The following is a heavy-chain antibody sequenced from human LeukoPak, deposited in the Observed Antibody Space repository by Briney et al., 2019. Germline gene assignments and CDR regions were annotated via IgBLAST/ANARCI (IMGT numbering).Heavy chain of an antibody. J-gene: IGHJ4*02. CDR1: GYSFTSYW. CDR3: ARLDDDYYDSSGHFDT. V-gene: IGHV5-51*01. Sequence: GESLKISCKGSGYSFTSYWIGWVRQMPGKGREWMGIIYPGDSDTRYSPSFQGQVTISADKSISTAYLQWSSLKASDTAMYYCARLDDDYYDSSGHFDTGAREPWSPSPQ. D-gene: IGHD3-22*01. CDR2: IYPGDSDT.